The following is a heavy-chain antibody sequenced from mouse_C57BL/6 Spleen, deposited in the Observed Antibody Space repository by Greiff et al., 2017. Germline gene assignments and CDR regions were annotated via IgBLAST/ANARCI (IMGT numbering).Heavy chain of an antibody. J-gene: IGHJ2*01. V-gene: IGHV1-81*01. Sequence: QVQLKQSGAELARPGASVKLSCKASGYTFTSYGISWVKQRTGQGLEWIGEIYPRSGNTYYNEKFKGKATLTADKTSSTAYMELRSLTSEDSAVYFCARVFITTVGATCYFGDWGQVTTLTVSS. D-gene: IGHD1-1*01. CDR2: IYPRSGNT. CDR3: ARVFITTVGATCYFGD. CDR1: GYTFTSYG.